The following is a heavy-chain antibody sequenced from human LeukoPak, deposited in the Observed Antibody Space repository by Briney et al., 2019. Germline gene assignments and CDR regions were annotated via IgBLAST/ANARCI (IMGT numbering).Heavy chain of an antibody. V-gene: IGHV3-23*01. D-gene: IGHD3-9*01. CDR1: GFTFSSYA. Sequence: PGGSLRLSCAASGFTFSSYAMSWVRQAPGKGLEWVSAISGSGGSTYYADSVKGRFTISRDNSKNTLYLQMNSLRAEDTAVYYCAKDEPYYDILTGYPSPMDVWGQGTTVTVSS. J-gene: IGHJ6*02. CDR3: AKDEPYYDILTGYPSPMDV. CDR2: ISGSGGST.